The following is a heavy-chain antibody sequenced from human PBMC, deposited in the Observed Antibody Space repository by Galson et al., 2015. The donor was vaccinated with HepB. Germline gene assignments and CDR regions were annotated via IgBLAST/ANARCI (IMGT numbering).Heavy chain of an antibody. CDR3: ARGPGLDFDY. J-gene: IGHJ4*02. CDR2: ISSSSSYI. V-gene: IGHV3-21*01. D-gene: IGHD3-22*01. CDR1: GFTFSTYS. Sequence: SLRLSCAASGFTFSTYSMNWVRQAPGKGLEWVSSISSSSSYIYYAGSVKGRFTISRDNAKNSLYLQMNSLRAEDTAVYYCARGPGLDFDYWGQGTLVTVSS.